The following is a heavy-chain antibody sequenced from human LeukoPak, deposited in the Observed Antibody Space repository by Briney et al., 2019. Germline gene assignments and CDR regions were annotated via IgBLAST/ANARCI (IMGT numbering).Heavy chain of an antibody. D-gene: IGHD2-2*01. J-gene: IGHJ6*03. CDR1: GDTFTSYD. V-gene: IGHV1-8*01. CDR3: VRGVVPAALYYYYYMDV. Sequence: ASVKVSCKASGDTFTSYDINGVRQATGQGREWMGWMNPNSGNTGYSQKFQGRVTMTRNTSISTAYMELSSLRSKDTAVYYCVRGVVPAALYYYYYMDVWGKGTTVTISS. CDR2: MNPNSGNT.